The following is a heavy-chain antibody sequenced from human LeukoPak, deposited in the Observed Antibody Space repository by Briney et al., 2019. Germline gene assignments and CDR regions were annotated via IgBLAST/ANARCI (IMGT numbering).Heavy chain of an antibody. V-gene: IGHV1-2*02. CDR2: INPNSGDT. CDR3: ARQTDRFFQKTRDCGGDCYPRGFDY. J-gene: IGHJ4*02. Sequence: ASVKVSCKASGYIFTGYYIYWVRQAPGQGLEWMGWINPNSGDTNHAQKFQGRVTMTRDTSISTAYMELSRLRSDDTAVYYCARQTDRFFQKTRDCGGDCYPRGFDYWGQGTLVTVSS. CDR1: GYIFTGYY. D-gene: IGHD2-21*02.